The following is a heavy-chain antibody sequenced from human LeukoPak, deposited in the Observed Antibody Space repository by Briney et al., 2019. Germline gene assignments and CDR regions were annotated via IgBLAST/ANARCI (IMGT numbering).Heavy chain of an antibody. CDR2: ITTSSSYT. D-gene: IGHD3-22*01. J-gene: IGHJ6*03. V-gene: IGHV3-21*01. Sequence: PGGSLRLSCAASGYTFITYAMSWVRQTPGKGLEWISSITTSSSYTFYADSVKGRFTISRDNARNSLYLQMNSLRAEDTAVYYCAREEGSSGRYYFYYYMDVWGKGTTVTVSS. CDR3: AREEGSSGRYYFYYYMDV. CDR1: GYTFITYA.